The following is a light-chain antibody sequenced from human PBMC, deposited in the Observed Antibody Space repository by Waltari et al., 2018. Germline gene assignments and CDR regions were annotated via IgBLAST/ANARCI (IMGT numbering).Light chain of an antibody. CDR1: QSVSSS. V-gene: IGKV3-15*01. Sequence: EIVLTQSPVTLSLSPGERATLSCRASQSVSSSLAWYQQNPGQAPRLLIYGASSRATGIPDRFSGSGSGTDFTLTISSLEPEDFAVYYCQQYSNWPYSFGQGTKVEIK. CDR3: QQYSNWPYS. CDR2: GAS. J-gene: IGKJ2*03.